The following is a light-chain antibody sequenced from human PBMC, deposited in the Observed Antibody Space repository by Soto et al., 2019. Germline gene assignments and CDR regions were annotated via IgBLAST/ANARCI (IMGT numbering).Light chain of an antibody. CDR2: GAS. CDR3: QQSYSTPIT. V-gene: IGKV3-15*01. Sequence: EIVMTQAPATPSVSSGERATPSCRASQSVSSNLAWYQQKPGQAPRLLIYGASTRATGIPARFSGSGSGTDFTLTISRLEPEDFATYYCQQSYSTPITFGQGTRLE. J-gene: IGKJ5*01. CDR1: QSVSSN.